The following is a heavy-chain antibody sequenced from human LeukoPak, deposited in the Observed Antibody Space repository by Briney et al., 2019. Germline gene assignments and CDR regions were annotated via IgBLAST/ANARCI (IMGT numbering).Heavy chain of an antibody. CDR3: ARGSLVHYYGSGSYRNRAGFDQ. Sequence: GGSLRLSCAASGFTFSSYWMHWVRQAPGKGLVWVSRINSDGSSTSYADSVKGRFTISRDNSKNTLFLQMNSLRADDTAVYYCARGSLVHYYGSGSYRNRAGFDQWGQGTLVTVSP. J-gene: IGHJ4*02. D-gene: IGHD3-10*01. CDR2: INSDGSST. CDR1: GFTFSSYW. V-gene: IGHV3-74*01.